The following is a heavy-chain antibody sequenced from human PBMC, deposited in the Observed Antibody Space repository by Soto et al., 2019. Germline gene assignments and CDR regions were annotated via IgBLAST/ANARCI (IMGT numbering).Heavy chain of an antibody. Sequence: QVQLVQSGAEVKKPGSSVKVSCKASGGTFSSYAISWVRQAPGQGLEWMGGIIPIFGTANYAQKFQGRVTINADESTTTVYMELSSLRSADTAVYYCARASGGRLAFPAFDYWGQGTLVTVSS. CDR2: IIPIFGTA. D-gene: IGHD2-15*01. CDR1: GGTFSSYA. V-gene: IGHV1-69*01. J-gene: IGHJ4*02. CDR3: ARASGGRLAFPAFDY.